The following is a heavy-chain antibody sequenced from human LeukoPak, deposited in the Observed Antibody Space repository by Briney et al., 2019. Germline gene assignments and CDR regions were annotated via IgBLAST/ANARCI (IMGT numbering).Heavy chain of an antibody. J-gene: IGHJ3*01. CDR2: ISGSGGST. CDR1: GFTFSNYV. D-gene: IGHD3-3*01. Sequence: GGSLRLSCAASGFTFSNYVMTWVRQAPGKGLEWVSGISGSGGSTYYADSVKGRITISRDSSKSTLYLQMNSLRAEDTALYYCASSYDFWSAYGFWGQGTMVTVSS. V-gene: IGHV3-23*01. CDR3: ASSYDFWSAYGF.